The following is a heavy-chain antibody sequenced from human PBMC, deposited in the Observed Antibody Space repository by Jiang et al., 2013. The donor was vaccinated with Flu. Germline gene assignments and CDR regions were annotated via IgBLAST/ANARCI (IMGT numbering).Heavy chain of an antibody. D-gene: IGHD2-15*01. V-gene: IGHV4-61*01. CDR1: GGSLSATYYY. CDR2: IYHFGST. J-gene: IGHJ5*02. Sequence: QLVESGPGLVKPSETLSLTCTVSGGSLSATYYYWGWIRQPPGKGLEWIGYIYHFGSTNNNPSLDSRVTISVDTSRNQFSLNLKYVTAADTAVYYCVRAEASWWASINAASDPWGRGTLVTVSS. CDR3: VRAEASWWASINAASDP.